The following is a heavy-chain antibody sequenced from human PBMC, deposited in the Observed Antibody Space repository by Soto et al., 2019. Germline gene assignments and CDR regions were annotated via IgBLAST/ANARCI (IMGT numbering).Heavy chain of an antibody. Sequence: PSETLSLTCAASGGSISSGGYSWSWIRQPPGKGLEWIGYIYHSGSTYYNPSLKSRITINSDTYKNQFSLQLNSVTPEDTAVYYCARTPSSKTIDYRGWFDPWGQGTLVTVSS. V-gene: IGHV4-30-2*05. CDR1: GGSISSGGYS. CDR3: ARTPSSKTIDYRGWFDP. CDR2: IYHSGST. J-gene: IGHJ5*02. D-gene: IGHD3-10*01.